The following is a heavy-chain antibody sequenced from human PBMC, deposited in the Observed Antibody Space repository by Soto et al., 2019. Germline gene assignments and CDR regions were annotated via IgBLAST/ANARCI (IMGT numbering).Heavy chain of an antibody. Sequence: ASVKVSCKASGYTFTNYGISWMRQAPRQGLEWMGWISGYNGNTNYAQKLQGRVTMTTDTSTSTAYLQWSSLRASDTAMYYCARGGVSTRTFDYWGQGTPVTVSS. V-gene: IGHV1-18*01. CDR2: ISGYNGNT. J-gene: IGHJ4*02. D-gene: IGHD3-3*01. CDR1: GYTFTNYG. CDR3: ARGGVSTRTFDY.